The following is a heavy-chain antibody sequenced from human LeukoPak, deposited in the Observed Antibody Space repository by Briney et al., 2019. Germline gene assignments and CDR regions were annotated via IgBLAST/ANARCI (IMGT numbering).Heavy chain of an antibody. CDR2: IYTSGST. CDR3: ARGGYFDPNAHFDY. Sequence: SQTLSLTCTVSGGSISSGSYYWSWIRQPAGKGLEWIGRIYTSGSTNYNPSLKSRVTISVDTSKNQFSLKLSSVTAADTAVYYCARGGYFDPNAHFDYWGQGTLVTVSS. V-gene: IGHV4-61*02. D-gene: IGHD3-9*01. J-gene: IGHJ4*02. CDR1: GGSISSGSYY.